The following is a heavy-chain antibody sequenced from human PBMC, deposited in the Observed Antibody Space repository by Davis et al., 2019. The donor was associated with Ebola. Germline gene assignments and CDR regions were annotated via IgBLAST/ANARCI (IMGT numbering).Heavy chain of an antibody. CDR1: GGTFSSYA. J-gene: IGHJ4*02. V-gene: IGHV1-69*04. Sequence: SVKVSCKASGGTFSSYAISWVRQAPGQGLEWMGRIIPILGIANYAQKFQGRVTITADKSTSTAYMELSSLRSEDTAVYYCARAITMIVVVPPDYWGQGTLVTVSS. D-gene: IGHD3-22*01. CDR3: ARAITMIVVVPPDY. CDR2: IIPILGIA.